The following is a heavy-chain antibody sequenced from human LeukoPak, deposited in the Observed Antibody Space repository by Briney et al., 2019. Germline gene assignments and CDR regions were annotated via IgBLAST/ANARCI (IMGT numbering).Heavy chain of an antibody. D-gene: IGHD3-22*01. V-gene: IGHV3-30*02. J-gene: IGHJ4*02. Sequence: GGSLRLSCAASGFIFNNYGMYWVRQAPGKGLEWLAFIRYDGSNNYYADSVKGRFTISRDNSKNTLYLQMNSLRAEDTAVYYCARSRGSQSWLGYYFDHWGQGTLVTVSS. CDR3: ARSRGSQSWLGYYFDH. CDR2: IRYDGSNN. CDR1: GFIFNNYG.